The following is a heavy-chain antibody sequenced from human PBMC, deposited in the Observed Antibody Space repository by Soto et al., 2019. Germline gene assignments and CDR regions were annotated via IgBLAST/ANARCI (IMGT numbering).Heavy chain of an antibody. V-gene: IGHV3-15*07. CDR1: GFTFSNAW. D-gene: IGHD3-22*01. Sequence: GGSLRLSCAASGFTFSNAWMNWVRQAPGKGLEWVGRIKSKAHGETIDYSAPVRGRFTISRDDLESTLYLQMNSLKIEDTAVYYCARGLYYYDSRGYWGYWGQGTLVTVSS. J-gene: IGHJ4*02. CDR3: ARGLYYYDSRGYWGY. CDR2: IKSKAHGETI.